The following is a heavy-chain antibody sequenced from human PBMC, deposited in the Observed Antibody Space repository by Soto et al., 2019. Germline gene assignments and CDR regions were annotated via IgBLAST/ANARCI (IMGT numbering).Heavy chain of an antibody. V-gene: IGHV2-5*02. Sequence: QITLKESGHTLVKPTQTLTLTCTFSGFSLSTSGVGVGWIRQPPGKALEWPALIYWDDDKRYSPSLKSRLTITKDTSKNQVVLTMTNMHPVDTATYYCAHRRLWGANFDYWGQGTLVTVSS. CDR2: IYWDDDK. D-gene: IGHD5-18*01. J-gene: IGHJ4*02. CDR3: AHRRLWGANFDY. CDR1: GFSLSTSGVG.